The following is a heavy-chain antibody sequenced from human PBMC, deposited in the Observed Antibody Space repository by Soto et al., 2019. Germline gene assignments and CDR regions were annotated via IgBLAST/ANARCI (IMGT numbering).Heavy chain of an antibody. D-gene: IGHD3-3*01. CDR1: GFSFRTYA. Sequence: GGSLRLSCAASGFSFRTYAMHWVRQAPGKGLEWVAYISYDGRNKDYADSVKGRFTISRDNSENTLSLQMNSLRPEDTAVYYCASDHYDYWSGSYLTHYYFDFWGHGTPVTVSS. CDR3: ASDHYDYWSGSYLTHYYFDF. CDR2: ISYDGRNK. V-gene: IGHV3-30*03. J-gene: IGHJ4*01.